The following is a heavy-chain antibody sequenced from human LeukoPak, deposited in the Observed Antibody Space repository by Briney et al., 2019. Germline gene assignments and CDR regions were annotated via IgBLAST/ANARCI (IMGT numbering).Heavy chain of an antibody. CDR1: GFTFSSYA. CDR2: ISGSGGGT. V-gene: IGHV3-23*01. Sequence: PGGSLRLSCAASGFTFSSYAMSWVRQAPGKGLEWVSAISGSGGGTYYADSVKGRFTISRDNSKNTLYLQMNSLRAEDTAVYYCAKDQGRGYYDYSRGYVDYWGQGTLVTVSS. CDR3: AKDQGRGYYDYSRGYVDY. D-gene: IGHD4-11*01. J-gene: IGHJ4*02.